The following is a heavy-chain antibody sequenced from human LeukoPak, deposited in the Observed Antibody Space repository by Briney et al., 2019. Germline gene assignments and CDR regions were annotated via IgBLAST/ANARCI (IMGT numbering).Heavy chain of an antibody. CDR2: ISSGSTYI. CDR1: GFTFSDYS. CDR3: ARDLLSAPRDYSPLYYYYGMDV. V-gene: IGHV3-21*01. D-gene: IGHD2-15*01. J-gene: IGHJ6*02. Sequence: PGGSLRLSCAASGFTFSDYSMNWVRQAPGKGLEWVSSISSGSTYIYYADSVKGRFTISRDNSKNTLYLQMNSLRAEDTAVYYCARDLLSAPRDYSPLYYYYGMDVWGQGTTVTVSS.